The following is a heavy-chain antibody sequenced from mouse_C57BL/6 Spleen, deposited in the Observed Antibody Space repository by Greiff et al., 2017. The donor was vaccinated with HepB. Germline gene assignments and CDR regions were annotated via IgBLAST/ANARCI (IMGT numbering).Heavy chain of an antibody. CDR1: GFNIKDDY. D-gene: IGHD1-1*01. CDR3: TGITTVVANYFDY. Sequence: VQLQQSGAELVRPGASVKLSCTASGFNIKDDYMHWVKQRPEQGLEWIGWIDPENGDTEYASKFQGKATITADTSSNTAYLQLSSLTSEDTAVYYCTGITTVVANYFDYWGQGTTLTVSS. V-gene: IGHV14-4*01. CDR2: IDPENGDT. J-gene: IGHJ2*01.